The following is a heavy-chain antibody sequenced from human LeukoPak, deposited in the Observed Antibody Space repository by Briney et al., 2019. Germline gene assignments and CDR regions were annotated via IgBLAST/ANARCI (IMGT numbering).Heavy chain of an antibody. V-gene: IGHV4-4*07. J-gene: IGHJ3*02. CDR2: IYTSGST. CDR3: ARGSPYYDYVWGSYRPSDAFDI. D-gene: IGHD3-16*02. Sequence: SETLSLTCTVSGGSISSYYWSWIRQPAGKGLEWIGRIYTSGSTNYNPSLKSRVTISVDTSKNQFSLKLSSVTAADTAVYYCARGSPYYDYVWGSYRPSDAFDIWGQGTMVTVSS. CDR1: GGSISSYY.